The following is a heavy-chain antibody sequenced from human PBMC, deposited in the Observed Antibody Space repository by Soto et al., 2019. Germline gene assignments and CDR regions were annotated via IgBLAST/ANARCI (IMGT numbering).Heavy chain of an antibody. J-gene: IGHJ3*02. CDR1: GFTFSRYG. V-gene: IGHV3-33*01. Sequence: QVQLVESGGGVVQPGRSLRLSCAASGFTFSRYGMNWVRQAPGKGLEWVAGIGFDGNSNYYADSVKGRLTISRDNSKSTLYVQMNSLRVEDTAVYYCARDRVSYSGYGAAFDMWGQGTMVTVSS. CDR2: IGFDGNSN. CDR3: ARDRVSYSGYGAAFDM. D-gene: IGHD5-12*01.